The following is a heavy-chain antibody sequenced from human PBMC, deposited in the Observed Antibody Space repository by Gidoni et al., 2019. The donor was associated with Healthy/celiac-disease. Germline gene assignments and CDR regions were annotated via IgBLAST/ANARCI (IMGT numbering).Heavy chain of an antibody. V-gene: IGHV3-21*01. Sequence: EVQLVESGGGLVKPGGSLRLSCAASGCTFSSYSMNWVRQAPGKGLQWVSSISSSSSYIYYADSVKGRFTISRDNAKNSLYLQMNSLRAEDTAVYYCARDSITIFGVITSWGQGTMVTVSS. J-gene: IGHJ3*01. D-gene: IGHD3-3*01. CDR1: GCTFSSYS. CDR2: ISSSSSYI. CDR3: ARDSITIFGVITS.